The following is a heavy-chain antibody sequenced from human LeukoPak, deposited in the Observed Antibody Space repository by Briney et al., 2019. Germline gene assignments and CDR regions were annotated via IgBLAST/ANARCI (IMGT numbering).Heavy chain of an antibody. V-gene: IGHV4-34*01. Sequence: SETLSLTCAVYGGSFSGYYWSWIRQPPGKGLEWIGEINHSGSTNYNPSLKSRVTISVDTSKNQFSLKLSSATAADTAVYYCARYSSSEKVYNWFDPWGQGTLVTVSS. CDR3: ARYSSSEKVYNWFDP. CDR1: GGSFSGYY. J-gene: IGHJ5*02. CDR2: INHSGST. D-gene: IGHD6-6*01.